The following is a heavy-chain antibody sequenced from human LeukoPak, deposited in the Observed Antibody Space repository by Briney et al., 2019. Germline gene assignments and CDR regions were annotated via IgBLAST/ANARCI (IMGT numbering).Heavy chain of an antibody. J-gene: IGHJ6*03. CDR3: ARTRFDYYYYYYMDV. CDR2: IYYSGST. Sequence: SETLSLTCTVSGGSISSSSYYWGWIRQPPGKGLEWIGSIYYSGSTYYNPSLKSRVTISVDTSKNQFSLKLSSVTAADTAVYYCARTRFDYYYYYYMDVWGKGTTVTVSS. V-gene: IGHV4-39*07. D-gene: IGHD3-3*01. CDR1: GGSISSSSYY.